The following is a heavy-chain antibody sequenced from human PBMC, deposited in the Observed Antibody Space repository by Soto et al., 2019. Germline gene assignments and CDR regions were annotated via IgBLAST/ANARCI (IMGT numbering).Heavy chain of an antibody. CDR2: ITSSSSII. V-gene: IGHV3-48*02. J-gene: IGHJ6*02. CDR1: GFTFSSYS. CDR3: ARIGRVLVFGHYYYGMDV. Sequence: GGSLRLSCAASGFTFSSYSMNWVRQAQGKGLEWISYITSSSSIIYYADSVKGRFTISRDNAKNSLYLQMNSLRDEDTAVYYCARIGRVLVFGHYYYGMDVWGQGTTVTVSS. D-gene: IGHD3-10*02.